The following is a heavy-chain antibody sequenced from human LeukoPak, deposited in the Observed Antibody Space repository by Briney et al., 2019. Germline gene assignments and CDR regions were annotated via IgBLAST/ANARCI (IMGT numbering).Heavy chain of an antibody. V-gene: IGHV3-21*01. CDR2: INGSNSYI. Sequence: GGSLTLLCAASGFIFSSYSMKCVRQAPGEGLECVSSINGSNSYIYYADSVKGRFSISRDNTTISLYMQMNSVRAADTAVYYCATGYCSGSSCYTGGYWGQGTLVTVSS. D-gene: IGHD2-15*01. CDR1: GFIFSSYS. J-gene: IGHJ4*02. CDR3: ATGYCSGSSCYTGGY.